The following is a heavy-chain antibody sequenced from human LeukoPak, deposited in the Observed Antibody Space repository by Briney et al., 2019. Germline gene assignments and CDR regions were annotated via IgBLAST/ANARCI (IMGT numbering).Heavy chain of an antibody. Sequence: TGGSLRLSCAASGFTFSSYAMHWVRQAPGKGLEWVAFIRYDGSNKYYADSVKGRFTISRDNSKNTLYLQMNSLRAEDTAVYYCAKVGAPNRYCSSTSCYDFDYWGQGTLVTVSS. CDR3: AKVGAPNRYCSSTSCYDFDY. V-gene: IGHV3-30*02. CDR2: IRYDGSNK. J-gene: IGHJ4*02. D-gene: IGHD2-2*01. CDR1: GFTFSSYA.